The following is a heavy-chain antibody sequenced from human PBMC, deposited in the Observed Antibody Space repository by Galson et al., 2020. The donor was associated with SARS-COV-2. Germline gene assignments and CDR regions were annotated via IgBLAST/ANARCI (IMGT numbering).Heavy chain of an antibody. J-gene: IGHJ3*02. D-gene: IGHD1-26*01. CDR2: ISYDGSNK. V-gene: IGHV3-30*01. CDR1: GFTFSSYA. CDR3: ARTYSGSYQGAFDI. Sequence: RGSLRLSCAASGFTFSSYAMHWVRQAPGKGLEWVAVISYDGSNKYYADSVKGRFTISRDNSKNTLYLQMNSLRAEDTAVYYCARTYSGSYQGAFDIWGQGTMVTVSS.